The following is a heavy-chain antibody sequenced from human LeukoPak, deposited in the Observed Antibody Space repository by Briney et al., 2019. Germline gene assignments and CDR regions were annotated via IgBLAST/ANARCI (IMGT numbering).Heavy chain of an antibody. V-gene: IGHV4-39*01. D-gene: IGHD1/OR15-1a*01. J-gene: IGHJ6*03. CDR3: ARSFWNKGVGYYYYYMDV. CDR2: IYYSGST. CDR1: GGSISSSSYY. Sequence: SETLSLTCTVSGGSISSSSYYWGWIRQPPGKGLEWIGSIYYSGSTYYNPSLKSRVTISVDTSKNQFSLKLSSVTAADTAVYYCARSFWNKGVGYYYYYMDVWGKGTTVTVSS.